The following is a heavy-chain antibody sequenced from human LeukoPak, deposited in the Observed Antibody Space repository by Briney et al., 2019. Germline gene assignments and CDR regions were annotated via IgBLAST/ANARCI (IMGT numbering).Heavy chain of an antibody. CDR2: IYYSGST. J-gene: IGHJ3*02. CDR1: GGSIKGGGFF. Sequence: SETLSLTCSVSGGSIKGGGFFWNWVRQHPGKGLEWIGHIYYSGSTSYNPSVKSRVTISVDTPKNQFSLKLTSVTAADTAMYYCARDHGRSYNYGSDALDIWGQGTLVIVSA. V-gene: IGHV4-31*03. D-gene: IGHD5-18*01. CDR3: ARDHGRSYNYGSDALDI.